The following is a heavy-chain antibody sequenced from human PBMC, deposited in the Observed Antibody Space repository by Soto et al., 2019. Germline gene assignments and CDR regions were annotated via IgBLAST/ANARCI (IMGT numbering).Heavy chain of an antibody. CDR1: GFTFSNAW. V-gene: IGHV3-15*07. J-gene: IGHJ6*02. CDR3: TEGCRGYRYSDQGYYGMDV. D-gene: IGHD5-18*01. CDR2: IRSKADGGTT. Sequence: GRSLTLSCAVSGFTFSNAWLNWLRQAPGTGLEWVGRIRSKADGGTTDYAAPVKGRFTISGDDSKNTLYLQMNSLKTEDTAVYYCTEGCRGYRYSDQGYYGMDVWGQGTTVTVSS.